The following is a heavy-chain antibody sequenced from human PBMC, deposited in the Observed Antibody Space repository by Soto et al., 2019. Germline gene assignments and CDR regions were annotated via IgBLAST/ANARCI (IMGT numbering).Heavy chain of an antibody. Sequence: EVQLVESGGGLVQPGGSLRLSCAASGFSVSVNFMSWVRQAPGKGLEWVSDINGGYRTNYADSVKGRFTISRDDTENTLSLLRNSLGAEDTAVYYCVRENYYDGMDVWGQGTTVTVSS. CDR2: INGGYRT. CDR1: GFSVSVNF. J-gene: IGHJ6*02. CDR3: VRENYYDGMDV. V-gene: IGHV3-66*01.